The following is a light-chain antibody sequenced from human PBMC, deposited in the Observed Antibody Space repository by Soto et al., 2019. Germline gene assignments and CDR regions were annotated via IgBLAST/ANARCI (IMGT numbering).Light chain of an antibody. V-gene: IGKV3-20*01. J-gene: IGKJ4*01. Sequence: EIVLTQSPGTLSLSPGARATLSCRASQSVNGNFLAWYQQKPGQAPRLLIYAASSRATGVPDRFSGSGSGTDFTLTISSLQPEDCATYYCQQTFNNRLSFGGGTKVEIK. CDR2: AAS. CDR3: QQTFNNRLS. CDR1: QSVNGNF.